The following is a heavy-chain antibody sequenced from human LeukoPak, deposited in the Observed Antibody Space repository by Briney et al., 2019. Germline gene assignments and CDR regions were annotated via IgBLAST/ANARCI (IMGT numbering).Heavy chain of an antibody. CDR1: GFTFVAHN. CDR3: AGEEEMMMNLDY. V-gene: IGHV3-21*01. D-gene: IGHD1-14*01. Sequence: GGSLRLSCVASGFTFVAHNMNWVRQAPGKGLEWVSSISSTGVSISYADSVKGRFTISRDNAKNSLYLQMNSLRAEDTAVYYCAGEEEMMMNLDYWGQGTLVTVSS. CDR2: ISSTGVSI. J-gene: IGHJ4*02.